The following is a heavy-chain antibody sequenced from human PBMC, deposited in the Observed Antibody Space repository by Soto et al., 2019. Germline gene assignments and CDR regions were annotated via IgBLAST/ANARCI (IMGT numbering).Heavy chain of an antibody. CDR2: ISGSAATT. J-gene: IGHJ4*02. D-gene: IGHD3-22*01. V-gene: IGHV3-23*01. CDR1: GVTVSSYA. CDR3: ARDRSYYDSSGSYSPPY. Sequence: HPGGSLRLSCAASGVTVSSYAMNWVRQAPGKGLEWVSAISGSAATTHFADSVKGRFTISRDNSKNTLYLQMNSLRAEDTAVYYCARDRSYYDSSGSYSPPYWGQGTLVTVSS.